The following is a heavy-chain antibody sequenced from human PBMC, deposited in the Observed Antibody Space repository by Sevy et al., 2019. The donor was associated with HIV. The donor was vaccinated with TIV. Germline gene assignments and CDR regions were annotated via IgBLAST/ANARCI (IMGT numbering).Heavy chain of an antibody. V-gene: IGHV4-39*01. CDR2: IYYSGST. CDR1: GGSISSSSYY. Sequence: SETLSLTCTVSGGSISSSSYYWGWIRQPPGKGLEWIGSIYYSGSTYYNPSLKSRVTISVDTSKNQFSLKLSSVTTADTAVYYCARFQRSSGYFDYWGQGTLVTVSS. J-gene: IGHJ4*02. D-gene: IGHD3-22*01. CDR3: ARFQRSSGYFDY.